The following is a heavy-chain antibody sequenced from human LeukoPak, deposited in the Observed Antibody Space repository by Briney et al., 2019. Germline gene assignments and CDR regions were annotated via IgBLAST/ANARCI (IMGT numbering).Heavy chain of an antibody. CDR3: ARGGPSYALDY. V-gene: IGHV5-51*01. J-gene: IGHJ4*02. D-gene: IGHD2-2*01. Sequence: GESLKISCKGSGYSFTNYWIGWVRQMPGKGLEWMGIIYPGDSDTRYSPSFQGQVTISSDKSISTAYLQWSSLKASDTALYFCARGGPSYALDYWGQGTLVTVSS. CDR2: IYPGDSDT. CDR1: GYSFTNYW.